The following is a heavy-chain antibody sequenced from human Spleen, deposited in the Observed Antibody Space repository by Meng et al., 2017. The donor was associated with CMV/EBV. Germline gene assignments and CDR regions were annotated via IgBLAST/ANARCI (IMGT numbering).Heavy chain of an antibody. CDR2: IRYDGSNK. J-gene: IGHJ6*02. CDR1: GFTFSSYW. V-gene: IGHV3-30*02. D-gene: IGHD2-2*03. Sequence: GESLKISCAASGFTFSSYWMHWVRQAPGKGLEWVAFIRYDGSNKYYADSVKGRFTISRDNSKNTLYLQMNSLRAEDTAVYYCAKVGSMAIVVVPAAIVYGMDVWGQGTTVTVSS. CDR3: AKVGSMAIVVVPAAIVYGMDV.